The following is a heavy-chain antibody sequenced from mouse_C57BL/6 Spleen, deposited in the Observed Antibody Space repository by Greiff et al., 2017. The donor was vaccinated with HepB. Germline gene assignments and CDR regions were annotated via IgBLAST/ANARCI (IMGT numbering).Heavy chain of an antibody. CDR2: IDPSDSYT. CDR1: GYTFTSYW. Sequence: QVQLQQPGAELVMPGASVKLSCKASGYTFTSYWMHWVKQRPGQGLEWIGEIDPSDSYTNYNQKFKGKSTLTVDKSSSTAYMQLSSLTSEDSAVYFCARGDYYGSSPDWYFDVWGTGTTVTVSS. D-gene: IGHD1-1*01. V-gene: IGHV1-69*01. CDR3: ARGDYYGSSPDWYFDV. J-gene: IGHJ1*03.